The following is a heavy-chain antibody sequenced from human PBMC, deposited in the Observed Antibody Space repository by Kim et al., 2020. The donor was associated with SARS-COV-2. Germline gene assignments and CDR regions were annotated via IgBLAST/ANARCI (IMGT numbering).Heavy chain of an antibody. CDR3: AGSTSQLLWAWFDP. V-gene: IGHV3-30*01. J-gene: IGHJ5*02. Sequence: ADSVKGRFTISRNNTSNTLYLQMNSLRAEDTAVYCCAGSTSQLLWAWFDPWGQGTLVTVSS. D-gene: IGHD2-2*01.